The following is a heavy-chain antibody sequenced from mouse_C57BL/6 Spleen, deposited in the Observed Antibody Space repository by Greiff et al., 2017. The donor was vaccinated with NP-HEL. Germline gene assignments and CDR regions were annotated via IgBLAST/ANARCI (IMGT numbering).Heavy chain of an antibody. CDR1: GFTFSSYG. D-gene: IGHD2-2*01. CDR2: ISSGGSYT. J-gene: IGHJ3*01. Sequence: VKVVESGGDLVKPGGSLKLSCAASGFTFSSYGMSWVRQTPDKRLEWVATISSGGSYTYYPDSVKGRFTISRDNAKNTLYLQMSSLKSEDTAMYYCARQGVTTGRFAYWGQGTLVTVSA. V-gene: IGHV5-6*01. CDR3: ARQGVTTGRFAY.